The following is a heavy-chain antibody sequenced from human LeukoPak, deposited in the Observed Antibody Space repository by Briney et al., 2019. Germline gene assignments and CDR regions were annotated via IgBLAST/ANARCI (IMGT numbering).Heavy chain of an antibody. J-gene: IGHJ4*02. CDR1: GFTFSGSA. CDR3: AKALYSSGWYVFDY. V-gene: IGHV3-73*01. CDR2: IRSKANNYAT. D-gene: IGHD6-19*01. Sequence: GGSLRLSCAASGFTFSGSAMHWVRQASGRGLEWVGRIRSKANNYATAYSASAKGRFTISRDDSKNTTYLQMNSLRAEDTAVYYCAKALYSSGWYVFDYWGQGTLVTVSS.